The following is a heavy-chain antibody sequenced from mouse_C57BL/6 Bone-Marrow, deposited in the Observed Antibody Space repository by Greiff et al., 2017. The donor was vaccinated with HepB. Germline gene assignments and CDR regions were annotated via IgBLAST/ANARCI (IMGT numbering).Heavy chain of an antibody. V-gene: IGHV1-50*01. Sequence: VQLQQPGAELVKPGASVKLSCKASGYTFTSYWMQWVKQRPGQGLEWIGEIDPSDSYTNYNQKFKGKATLTVDTSSSTAYMQLSSLTSEDSAVYYCARGVYYRDYWYFDVWGTGTTVTVSS. J-gene: IGHJ1*03. CDR2: IDPSDSYT. CDR1: GYTFTSYW. D-gene: IGHD1-1*01. CDR3: ARGVYYRDYWYFDV.